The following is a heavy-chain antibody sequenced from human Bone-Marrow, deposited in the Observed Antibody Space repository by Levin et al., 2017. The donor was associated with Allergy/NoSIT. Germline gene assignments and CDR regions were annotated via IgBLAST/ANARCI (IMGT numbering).Heavy chain of an antibody. V-gene: IGHV4-34*01. CDR2: ISHGGSA. Sequence: SETLSLTCSVSGGPFSGYYWTWVRQPPGKGLEWIGDISHGGSANYCPSLKSRVTISVDTSNNQFSLELRSVTAADTAVYYCARGSYCSGGTCARTFEFWGQGTLVTVSS. CDR3: ARGSYCSGGTCARTFEF. CDR1: GGPFSGYY. D-gene: IGHD2-15*01. J-gene: IGHJ4*02.